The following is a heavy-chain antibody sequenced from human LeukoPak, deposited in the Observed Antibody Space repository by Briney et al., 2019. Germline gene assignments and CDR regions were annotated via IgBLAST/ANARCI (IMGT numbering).Heavy chain of an antibody. V-gene: IGHV3-64*01. CDR3: AREGDYSVFDY. Sequence: GGSLRLSCAASGFTFSSYAMHWVRQAPGKGLEYVSAISSNGGSTYYANSVKGRFTISRDNSKNTLYLQMGSLRAEDMAVYYCAREGDYSVFDYWGQGTLVTVFS. CDR1: GFTFSSYA. D-gene: IGHD4-17*01. J-gene: IGHJ4*02. CDR2: ISSNGGST.